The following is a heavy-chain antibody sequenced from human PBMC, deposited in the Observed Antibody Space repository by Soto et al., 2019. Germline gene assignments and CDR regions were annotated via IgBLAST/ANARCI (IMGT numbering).Heavy chain of an antibody. CDR2: IYYGGST. V-gene: IGHV4-30-2*01. CDR1: GGSISSGDYS. Sequence: QLQLQESGSGLVKPSQTLSLTCAVSGGSISSGDYSWNWIRQPPGKGLEWIGYIYYGGSTYYNPSLQSRVTMSVDRSRNQFSLKLNSVTAAGTAVYYCARVRREYDNSGPVDYWGQGTLVTVSS. J-gene: IGHJ4*02. D-gene: IGHD3-22*01. CDR3: ARVRREYDNSGPVDY.